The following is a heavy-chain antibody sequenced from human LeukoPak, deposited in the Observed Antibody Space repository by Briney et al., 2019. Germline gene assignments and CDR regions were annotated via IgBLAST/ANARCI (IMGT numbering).Heavy chain of an antibody. CDR3: AKERYTAMGAFDY. Sequence: GGSLRLSCAASGFTFSSYAMSWVRQAPGKGLEWVSGISWNSGSIGYADSVKGRFTISRDNAKNSLYLQMNSLRAEDTALYYCAKERYTAMGAFDYWGQGTLVTVSS. D-gene: IGHD5-18*01. CDR1: GFTFSSYA. CDR2: ISWNSGSI. J-gene: IGHJ4*02. V-gene: IGHV3-9*01.